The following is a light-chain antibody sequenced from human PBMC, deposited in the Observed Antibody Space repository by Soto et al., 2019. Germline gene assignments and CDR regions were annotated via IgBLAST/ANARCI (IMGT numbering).Light chain of an antibody. CDR2: DVS. CDR3: CSYAGTYTWV. J-gene: IGLJ3*02. Sequence: QSALTQPRSVSGSPGQSVTISCTGTSSDVGGYNYVSWYQQHPGKAPKLMIYDVSQRPSGVPNRFSGSKSDNTASLTISGLQAEDETDYYCCSYAGTYTWVFGGRTKLTVL. CDR1: SSDVGGYNY. V-gene: IGLV2-11*01.